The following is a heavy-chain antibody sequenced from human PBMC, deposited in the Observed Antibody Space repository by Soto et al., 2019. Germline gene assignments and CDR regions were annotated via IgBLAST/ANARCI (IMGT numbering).Heavy chain of an antibody. CDR1: GFTFSSYG. Sequence: GGSLRLSCAAPGFTFSSYGMHWVRQAPGKGLEWVAVIWYDGSDKYYADSVKGRFTISRDNSKNTLFLQMNSLRAEDTAVYYCARSWYSYYFDLWGQGTLVTVSS. D-gene: IGHD1-1*01. V-gene: IGHV3-33*08. CDR2: IWYDGSDK. J-gene: IGHJ4*02. CDR3: ARSWYSYYFDL.